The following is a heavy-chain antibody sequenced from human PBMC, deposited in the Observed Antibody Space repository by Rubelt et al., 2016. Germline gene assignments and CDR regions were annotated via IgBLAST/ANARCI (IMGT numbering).Heavy chain of an antibody. CDR3: ARVVSI. D-gene: IGHD6-6*01. CDR2: IKYDGSEK. Sequence: SCAGSGFTFSNYWMSWVRQAPGKGLEWVAYIKYDGSEKDYVDSVKGRFTISRDNAKNSLYLQMNSLRAEDTAVYYCARVVSIWGQGTMVSVSS. CDR1: GFTFSNYW. J-gene: IGHJ3*02. V-gene: IGHV3-7*05.